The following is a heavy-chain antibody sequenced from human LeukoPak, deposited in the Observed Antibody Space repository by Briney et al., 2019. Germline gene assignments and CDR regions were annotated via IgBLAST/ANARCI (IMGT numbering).Heavy chain of an antibody. V-gene: IGHV1-24*01. CDR1: GYTLTELS. CDR2: FDPEDGET. CDR3: ATVQTYYSDAFDI. D-gene: IGHD3-10*01. J-gene: IGHJ3*02. Sequence: GASVKVSCKVSGYTLTELSMHWVRQAPGKGLEWMGGFDPEDGETIYAPKFQGRVTMTEDTSTDTAYMELSSLRSEDTAVYYCATVQTYYSDAFDIWGQGTMVTVSS.